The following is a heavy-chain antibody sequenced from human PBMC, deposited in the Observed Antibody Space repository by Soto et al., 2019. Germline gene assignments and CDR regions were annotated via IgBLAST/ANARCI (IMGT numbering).Heavy chain of an antibody. CDR1: GFTFSNHA. J-gene: IGHJ4*02. V-gene: IGHV3-30-3*01. CDR2: ISYDGNNE. CDR3: ARQNIVIGVGYYFDY. D-gene: IGHD2-21*01. Sequence: GGSLRLSCAASGFTFSNHAMHWVRQAPGKGLQWVAVISYDGNNEYYADSVKGRFTISRDHSKNTMYLQMNSLRAEDTAVYYCARQNIVIGVGYYFDYWGQGTLVTVSS.